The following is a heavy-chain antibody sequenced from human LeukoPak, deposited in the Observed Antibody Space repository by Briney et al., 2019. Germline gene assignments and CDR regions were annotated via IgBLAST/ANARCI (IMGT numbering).Heavy chain of an antibody. CDR2: IKQDGSEK. CDR3: ARKGGYYDSSGYYYDY. D-gene: IGHD3-22*01. CDR1: GFTFSSYW. J-gene: IGHJ4*02. Sequence: GGSLRLSCAASGFTFSSYWMSWVRQAPGKGLEWVANIKQDGSEKYYVDSVKGRFTISRDNAKNSLYLQMNSLRAEDTAVYYCARKGGYYDSSGYYYDYWGQGTLVTVSS. V-gene: IGHV3-7*01.